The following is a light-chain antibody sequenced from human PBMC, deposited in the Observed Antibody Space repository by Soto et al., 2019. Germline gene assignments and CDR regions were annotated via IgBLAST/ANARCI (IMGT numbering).Light chain of an antibody. CDR3: QQYKDWPPIT. Sequence: EILITQSPATLSVSPGERATLSCRASQSVSSNLAWYQQKPGQAPTLLIYGASTRATGIPARFSGSGSGTEFTITISSLQSEDFTVYYCQQYKDWPPITFGQGTRLEIK. V-gene: IGKV3-15*01. CDR1: QSVSSN. CDR2: GAS. J-gene: IGKJ5*01.